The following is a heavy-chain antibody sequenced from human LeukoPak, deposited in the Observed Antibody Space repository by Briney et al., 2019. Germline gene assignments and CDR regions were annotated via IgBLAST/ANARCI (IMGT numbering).Heavy chain of an antibody. CDR2: IYHSGST. V-gene: IGHV4-38-2*02. D-gene: IGHD2-15*01. CDR3: ASSPPYCGGGSCYDP. Sequence: SETLSLTCTVSGYSISSGYYWGWIRQPPGKGLEWIGSIYHSGSTYYNPSLKSRVTISVDTSKNQFSLKLSSVTAADTAVYYCASSPPYCGGGSCYDPWGQGTLVTVSS. J-gene: IGHJ5*02. CDR1: GYSISSGYY.